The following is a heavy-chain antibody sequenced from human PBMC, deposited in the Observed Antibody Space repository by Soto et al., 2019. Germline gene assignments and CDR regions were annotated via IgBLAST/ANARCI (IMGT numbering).Heavy chain of an antibody. CDR2: IYYSGST. Sequence: QVQLQESGPGLVKPSQTLSLTCTVSGGSISSGDYYWSWIRQPPGKGLEWIGYIYYSGSTYYSPARKSRVTTSVDTSKNQFSLKRSSVTAADTAVYYCARERPDGARLDPWGQGTLVTVSS. D-gene: IGHD6-6*01. J-gene: IGHJ5*02. V-gene: IGHV4-30-4*01. CDR1: GGSISSGDYY. CDR3: ARERPDGARLDP.